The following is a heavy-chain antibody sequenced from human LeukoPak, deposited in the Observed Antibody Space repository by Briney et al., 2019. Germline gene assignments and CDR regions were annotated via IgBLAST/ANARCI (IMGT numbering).Heavy chain of an antibody. Sequence: GGSLRLSCVVSGFTFDMSTMTWVRQAPGKGPEWVAKMKEDGTEIFYAGSVDGRFTISRDNSKNSLYLQMNRLKFEDRAVYYFGTRGGPGGGFENWGQGTLVTVSS. CDR1: GFTFDMST. V-gene: IGHV3-7*01. J-gene: IGHJ4*02. CDR2: MKEDGTEI. CDR3: GTRGGPGGGFEN. D-gene: IGHD5-12*01.